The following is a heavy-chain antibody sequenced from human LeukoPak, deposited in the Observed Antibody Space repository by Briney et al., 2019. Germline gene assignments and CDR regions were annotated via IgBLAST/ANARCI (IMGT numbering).Heavy chain of an antibody. CDR1: GGSFSGYY. D-gene: IGHD3-3*01. J-gene: IGHJ5*02. CDR3: ARGPTGYYDFWSGYRTNWFDP. CDR2: INHSGST. V-gene: IGHV4-34*01. Sequence: SETLSLTCAVYGGSFSGYYWSWIRQPPGKGLEWIGEINHSGSTNYNPSLKGRVTISVDTSKNQFSLKLSSVTAADTAVYYCARGPTGYYDFWSGYRTNWFDPWGQGTLVTVSS.